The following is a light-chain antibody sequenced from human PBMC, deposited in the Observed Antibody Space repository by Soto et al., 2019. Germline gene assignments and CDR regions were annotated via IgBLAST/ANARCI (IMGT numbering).Light chain of an antibody. CDR1: QSVSSN. V-gene: IGKV3-15*01. J-gene: IGKJ1*01. CDR3: QQYNNWPET. Sequence: ETVMSQSPATLSVPQEERATLSCRASQSVSSNLAWYQQKPGQAPRLLIYGASTRATGIPARFSGSGSGTEFTLTISSLQSEDFAVYYCQQYNNWPETFGQGTKVDIK. CDR2: GAS.